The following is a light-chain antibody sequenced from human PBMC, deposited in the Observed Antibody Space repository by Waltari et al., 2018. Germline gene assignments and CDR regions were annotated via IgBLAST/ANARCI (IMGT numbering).Light chain of an antibody. CDR1: SSDVGDYNY. CDR3: CSYAGSSTFA. J-gene: IGLJ2*01. Sequence: QSALTQPASVSGSPGQSITISCTGTSSDVGDYNYVSWYPQHPGKAPKRMIYDVTSRPSGGSNRFSGSKSGKTASLTISGLQAEDEGDYYCCSYAGSSTFAFGGGTKLTVL. V-gene: IGLV2-23*02. CDR2: DVT.